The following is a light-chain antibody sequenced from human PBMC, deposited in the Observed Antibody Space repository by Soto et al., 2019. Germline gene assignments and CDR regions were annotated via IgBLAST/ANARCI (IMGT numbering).Light chain of an antibody. CDR1: QSVVSSF. J-gene: IGKJ5*01. Sequence: IVLTQSPDTLSLSPGERATLSCRASQSVVSSFLAWFQQRPGQAPRLLIYGAFNRATGIPDRFSGSGSGTDFTLTISSLQSEDFAVYYCQQYTNWPPITFGQGTRLEIK. CDR3: QQYTNWPPIT. V-gene: IGKV3-20*01. CDR2: GAF.